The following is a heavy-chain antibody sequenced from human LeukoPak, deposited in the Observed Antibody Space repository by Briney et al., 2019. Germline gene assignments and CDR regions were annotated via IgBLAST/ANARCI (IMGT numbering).Heavy chain of an antibody. J-gene: IGHJ6*02. Sequence: GGSLGLSCAASGFTFSSYAMSWVRQAPGKGLEWVSAISGSGGSTYYADSVKGRFTISRDNSKNTLYLQMNSLRAEDTAVYYCAKVTVAGTYYYYYYGMDVWGQGTTVTVSS. V-gene: IGHV3-23*01. CDR1: GFTFSSYA. CDR3: AKVTVAGTYYYYYYGMDV. CDR2: ISGSGGST. D-gene: IGHD6-19*01.